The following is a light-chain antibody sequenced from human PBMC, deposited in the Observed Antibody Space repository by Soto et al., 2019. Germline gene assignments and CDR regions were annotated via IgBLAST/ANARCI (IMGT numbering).Light chain of an antibody. CDR1: QRVSTN. CDR3: QQYNTWPPMS. Sequence: EVVMTQSPASLSVSPGESATLSCRASQRVSTNLAWYQQRPGQAPRLLIDSASTRANGIPARFSGSGSGTEFTLTISRLQSEDFAIYYCQQYNTWPPMSFGQGTRLEIK. CDR2: SAS. J-gene: IGKJ5*01. V-gene: IGKV3-15*01.